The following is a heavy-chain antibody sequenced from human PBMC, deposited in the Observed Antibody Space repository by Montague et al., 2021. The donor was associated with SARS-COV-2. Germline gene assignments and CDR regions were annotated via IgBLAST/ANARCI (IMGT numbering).Heavy chain of an antibody. CDR1: GFPFSSYA. Sequence: SLRLSCAASGFPFSSYAMHWVRQAPGKGLEWVAVISYDGSNKYYADSVKGRFTISRDKSKNTLYLQMNSLRAEDTAVYYCARELTYYGMDVWGQGTTVTASS. CDR3: ARELTYYGMDV. D-gene: IGHD2-21*02. CDR2: ISYDGSNK. J-gene: IGHJ6*02. V-gene: IGHV3-30-3*01.